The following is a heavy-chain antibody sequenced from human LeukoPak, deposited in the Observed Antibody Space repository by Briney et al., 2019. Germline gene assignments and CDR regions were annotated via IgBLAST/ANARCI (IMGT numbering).Heavy chain of an antibody. CDR1: GFTFSSYA. D-gene: IGHD2-15*01. CDR2: ISGSGGAT. J-gene: IGHJ4*02. Sequence: KPGGSLRLSCAASGFTFSSYAMSWVRQAPGKGLEWVSTISGSGGATYYADSVKGRFTISRDNSKNTLSLQMNTLRADDTAVYYCAKGSDWRYCSGIGCQLYFFDYWGQGTLVTVSS. V-gene: IGHV3-23*01. CDR3: AKGSDWRYCSGIGCQLYFFDY.